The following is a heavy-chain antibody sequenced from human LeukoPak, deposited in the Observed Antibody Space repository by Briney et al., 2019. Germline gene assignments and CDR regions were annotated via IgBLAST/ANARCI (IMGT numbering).Heavy chain of an antibody. Sequence: GGSLRLSCAASGFTFSSYGMSWVRQAPGKGPEWVSAISGSGGSTYYADSVKGRFTISRDNAKNSLYLQMNSLRAEDTAVYYCASHLTAGFYDILTGYQDYWGQGTLVTVSS. CDR3: ASHLTAGFYDILTGYQDY. CDR1: GFTFSSYG. CDR2: ISGSGGST. V-gene: IGHV3-23*01. J-gene: IGHJ4*02. D-gene: IGHD3-9*01.